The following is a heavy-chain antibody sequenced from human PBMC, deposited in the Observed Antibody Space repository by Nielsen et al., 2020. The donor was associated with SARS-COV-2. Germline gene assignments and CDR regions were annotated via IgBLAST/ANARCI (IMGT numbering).Heavy chain of an antibody. CDR1: GFTFSNAW. CDR3: ARDRDYYGSGSYYITAWYGMDV. J-gene: IGHJ6*02. CDR2: IKSKTDGGTT. V-gene: IGHV3-15*01. Sequence: GESLMISCAASGFTFSNAWMSWVRPAPGEGLEWVWRIKSKTDGGTTDYAAPVKGRFTISRDNAKNSLYLQMNSLRAEDTAVYYCARDRDYYGSGSYYITAWYGMDVWGQGTTVTVSS. D-gene: IGHD3-10*01.